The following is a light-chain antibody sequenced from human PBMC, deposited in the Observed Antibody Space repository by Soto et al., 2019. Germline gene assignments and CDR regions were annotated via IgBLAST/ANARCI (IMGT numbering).Light chain of an antibody. Sequence: EIVLTQSRSALSLSPVERATRACSASQIVSINLAFYQQKPGQAPRLLIYGASRRATGIPDRFSGSGSGTDFTLTISRLEPDDFAVYYCPQYDRSPITSGQGTRLDIK. J-gene: IGKJ5*01. V-gene: IGKV3-20*01. CDR1: QIVSIN. CDR2: GAS. CDR3: PQYDRSPIT.